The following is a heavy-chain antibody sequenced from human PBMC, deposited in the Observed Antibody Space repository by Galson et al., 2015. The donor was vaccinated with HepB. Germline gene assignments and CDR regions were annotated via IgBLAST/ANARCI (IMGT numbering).Heavy chain of an antibody. CDR2: ISSSGHYT. Sequence: SLRLSCATSGFTFSDYYMAWVRQAPGKGLEWVSYISSSGHYTNTEDALKGRFFISRDNAKNSLYLQMNSLRAEDTAVYYCASDCPRSGSTCYSSGDYWGQGTLVTVSS. V-gene: IGHV3-11*06. CDR3: ASDCPRSGSTCYSSGDY. D-gene: IGHD2-15*01. CDR1: GFTFSDYY. J-gene: IGHJ4*02.